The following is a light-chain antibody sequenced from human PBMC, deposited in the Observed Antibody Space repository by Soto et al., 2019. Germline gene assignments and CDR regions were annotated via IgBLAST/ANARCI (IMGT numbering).Light chain of an antibody. V-gene: IGKV2D-29*01. CDR1: QGLLQSDGNTY. J-gene: IGKJ1*01. CDR2: AAS. Sequence: DVVVKQNILSLSVTPGQPAAISCKSMQGLLQSDGNTYLYWFLQKPGQPPQLLIYAASNRFSGVPDRFSGSGSGTEFTLKISRVEAEDVGVYYCMQSIELPRTFCQGTKVDI. CDR3: MQSIELPRT.